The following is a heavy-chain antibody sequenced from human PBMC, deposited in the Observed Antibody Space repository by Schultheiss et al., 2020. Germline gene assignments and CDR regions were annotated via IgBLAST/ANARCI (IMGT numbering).Heavy chain of an antibody. Sequence: ASVKVSCKASGYTFTSYDINWVRQATGQGLEWMGWINPNSGGTNYAQKFQGRVTMTRNTSISTAYMELSSLRSEDTAVYYCARGLKVRPAAGTIWFDPWGQGTLVTVSS. CDR3: ARGLKVRPAAGTIWFDP. D-gene: IGHD6-13*01. J-gene: IGHJ5*02. CDR1: GYTFTSYD. CDR2: INPNSGGT. V-gene: IGHV1-8*01.